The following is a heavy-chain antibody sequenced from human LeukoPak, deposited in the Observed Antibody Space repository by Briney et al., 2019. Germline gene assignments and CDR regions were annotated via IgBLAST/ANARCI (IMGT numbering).Heavy chain of an antibody. Sequence: PSETLSLTCTVAGGSTTTSNHYWSWVRQSPGKGLEWLGGIHYSGSIYYTPSLKSRLTISVDTSTNQFSLGLTSVTAADTALYFCAREGITMVRGVTNFNWFDPWGQGTLVTVSS. D-gene: IGHD3-10*01. V-gene: IGHV4-39*02. CDR3: AREGITMVRGVTNFNWFDP. J-gene: IGHJ5*02. CDR2: IHYSGSI. CDR1: GGSTTTSNHY.